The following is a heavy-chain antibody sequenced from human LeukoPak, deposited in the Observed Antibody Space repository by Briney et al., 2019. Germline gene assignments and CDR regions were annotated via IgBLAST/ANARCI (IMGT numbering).Heavy chain of an antibody. Sequence: ASAKVSREVSGYTPTELSMHRVRHTPGKGVWWGGGFYLEDGETIYAQKFQGRVTMTEDTSTDTAYMELSSLRSEDTAVYYCAAVSSSWYLHGAEYFQHWGQGTLVTVSS. V-gene: IGHV1-24*01. CDR1: GYTPTELS. CDR3: AAVSSSWYLHGAEYFQH. J-gene: IGHJ1*01. CDR2: FYLEDGET. D-gene: IGHD6-13*01.